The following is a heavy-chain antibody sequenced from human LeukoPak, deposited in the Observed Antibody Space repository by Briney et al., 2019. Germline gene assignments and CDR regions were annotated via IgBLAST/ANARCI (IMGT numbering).Heavy chain of an antibody. CDR3: ATPSYGNDAFDI. CDR1: GYTLTELS. D-gene: IGHD3-16*01. CDR2: FDPEDGET. J-gene: IGHJ3*02. V-gene: IGHV1-24*01. Sequence: ASVKVSCKVSGYTLTELSMHWVRQAPGKGLEWMGGFDPEDGETIYAQKFQGRVTMTEDTSTDTAYMELSSLRSEDTAVYYCATPSYGNDAFDIWGQGTMVTVSS.